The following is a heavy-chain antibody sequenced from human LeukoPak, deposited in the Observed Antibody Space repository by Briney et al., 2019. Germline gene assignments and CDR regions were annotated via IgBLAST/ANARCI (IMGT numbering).Heavy chain of an antibody. J-gene: IGHJ5*02. CDR1: GGTFTSYA. CDR3: ARAQVYSSSQTGRLWGFDP. Sequence: SGKVSCKASGGTFTSYAISWVRQAPGQGLEWMGGIITNIGTGNDAQKFKGRVTITADESTSTAYMEMSSLRSEDTAVYYCARAQVYSSSQTGRLWGFDPWGQGTLVTVSS. CDR2: IITNIGTG. D-gene: IGHD6-13*01. V-gene: IGHV1-69*13.